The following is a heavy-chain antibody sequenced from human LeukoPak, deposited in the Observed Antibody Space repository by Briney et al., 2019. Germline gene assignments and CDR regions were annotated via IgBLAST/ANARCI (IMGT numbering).Heavy chain of an antibody. Sequence: ASVKVSCKASGYTFTSYYMHWVRQAPGQGLEWMGWINPNSGGTNYAQKFQGRVTMTRDTSISTAYMELSRLRSDDTAVYYCARAHRQLERLGRYYFDYWGQGTLVTVSS. V-gene: IGHV1-2*02. CDR1: GYTFTSYY. CDR2: INPNSGGT. D-gene: IGHD1-1*01. J-gene: IGHJ4*02. CDR3: ARAHRQLERLGRYYFDY.